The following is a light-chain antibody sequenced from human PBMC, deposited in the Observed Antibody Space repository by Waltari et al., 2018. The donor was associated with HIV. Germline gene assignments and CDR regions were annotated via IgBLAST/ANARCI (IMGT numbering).Light chain of an antibody. J-gene: IGKJ3*01. CDR3: QQYGSSPPIFT. CDR2: GAS. Sequence: EIVLTQSPGTLSLSPGERATLSCRASQSVSSSYLAWYQQKPGQAPRLLIYGASSRATGIPDRFSGSGSGTDFTLTISRLEPEDFAVYYCQQYGSSPPIFTFGPVTKVDIK. CDR1: QSVSSSY. V-gene: IGKV3-20*01.